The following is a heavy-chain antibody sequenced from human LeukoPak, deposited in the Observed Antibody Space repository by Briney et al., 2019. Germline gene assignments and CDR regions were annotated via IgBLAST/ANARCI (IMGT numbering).Heavy chain of an antibody. V-gene: IGHV1-8*01. CDR1: GYTFTSYD. CDR3: AREGGAAATRGFDY. J-gene: IGHJ4*02. Sequence: ASVKVSCKASGYTFTSYDINWVRQATGQGLEWMGWMNPNSGNTGYVQKFQGRVIMTRNTSISTAYMELSSLRSEDTAVYYCAREGGAAATRGFDYWGQGTLVTVSS. D-gene: IGHD6-13*01. CDR2: MNPNSGNT.